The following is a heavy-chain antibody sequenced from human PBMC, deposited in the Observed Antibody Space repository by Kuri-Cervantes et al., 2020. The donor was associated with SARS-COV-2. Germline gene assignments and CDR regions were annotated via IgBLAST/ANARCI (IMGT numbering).Heavy chain of an antibody. CDR3: ARQQGVGATWFDP. Sequence: GGSLRLSCKGSGNSFTSYWIGWVRQMPGKGLEWMGIIYPGDSDTRYSPSFQGQVTISADKSISTAYLQWSSLKASDTAVYYCARQQGVGATWFDPWGQGTLVTVSS. D-gene: IGHD1-26*01. CDR1: GNSFTSYW. V-gene: IGHV5-51*01. J-gene: IGHJ5*02. CDR2: IYPGDSDT.